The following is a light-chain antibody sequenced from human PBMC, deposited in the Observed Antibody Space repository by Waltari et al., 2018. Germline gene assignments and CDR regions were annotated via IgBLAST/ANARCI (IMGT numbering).Light chain of an antibody. CDR3: QQRNNWPPWT. CDR2: SAS. CDR1: RSVNSN. Sequence: EILLTQSPAILSLSPGERVTLSCRASRSVNSNLAWYQHKPGHAPRLLIYSASNRATGVPDRFSGSGSGTDFTLTISSLEPEDFAVYYCQQRNNWPPWTFGQGTKVEVK. V-gene: IGKV3-11*01. J-gene: IGKJ1*01.